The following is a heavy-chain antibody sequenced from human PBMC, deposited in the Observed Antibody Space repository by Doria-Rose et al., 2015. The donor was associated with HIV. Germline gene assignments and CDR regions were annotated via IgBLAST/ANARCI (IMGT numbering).Heavy chain of an antibody. CDR3: ARIKSSRWYHKYYFDF. J-gene: IGHJ4*02. Sequence: ESGPVLVKPTETLTLTCTVSGVSLSSPGMGVSWIRQPPGKALEWLANIFSDDERSYKTSRKSRLPISRGTSKSQVVLTMTDMDPVDTATYYCARIKSSRWYHKYYFDFWGQGTLVIVSA. D-gene: IGHD6-13*01. CDR2: IFSDDER. V-gene: IGHV2-26*01. CDR1: GVSLSSPGMG.